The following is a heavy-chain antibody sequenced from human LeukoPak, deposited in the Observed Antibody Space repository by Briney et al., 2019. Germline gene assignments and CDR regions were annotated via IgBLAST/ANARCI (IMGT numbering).Heavy chain of an antibody. J-gene: IGHJ4*02. CDR1: GFTFSSYW. D-gene: IGHD1-26*01. V-gene: IGHV3-21*05. CDR2: ISNTGDDK. Sequence: GGSLRLSCAASGFTFSSYWMSWVRQAPVGGLEWISYISNTGDDKWYADSVKGRFTISRDNARNLMYLQMNGLRADDTAVYYRARDRRGKYHLDLWGQGTLVTVSS. CDR3: ARDRRGKYHLDL.